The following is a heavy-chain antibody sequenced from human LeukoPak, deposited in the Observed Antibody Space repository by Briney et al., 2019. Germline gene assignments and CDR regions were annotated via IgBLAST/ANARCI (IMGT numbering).Heavy chain of an antibody. CDR2: ITGSGGST. CDR3: AKAELLWFGELNH. J-gene: IGHJ5*02. CDR1: GFTFSSYA. V-gene: IGHV3-23*01. Sequence: PGGSLRLSCAASGFTFSSYAMTWVRQAPGKGLEWVSTITGSGGSTYYADSVKGRFTISRDNSKNTLYLQMNSLRAEDTAVYYCAKAELLWFGELNHWGQGTLVTVSS. D-gene: IGHD3-10*01.